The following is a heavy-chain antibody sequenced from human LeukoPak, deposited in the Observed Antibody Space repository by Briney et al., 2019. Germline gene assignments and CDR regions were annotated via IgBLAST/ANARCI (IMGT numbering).Heavy chain of an antibody. CDR3: ARGRALAAADY. V-gene: IGHV1-69*05. CDR1: GGTFSSYA. CDR2: IIPISGTA. D-gene: IGHD6-13*01. J-gene: IGHJ4*02. Sequence: SVKVSCKASGGTFSSYAISWVRQAPGQGLEWMGGIIPISGTANYAQKFQGRVTITTDDSTSTAYMELSSLKSEDTAVYYCARGRALAAADYWGQGTLVTVSS.